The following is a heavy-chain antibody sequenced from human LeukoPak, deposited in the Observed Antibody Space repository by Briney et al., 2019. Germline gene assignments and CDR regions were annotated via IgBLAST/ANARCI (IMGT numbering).Heavy chain of an antibody. J-gene: IGHJ4*02. D-gene: IGHD4-17*01. CDR3: SRDFHGDHDF. CDR2: ISSSSSTI. V-gene: IGHV3-48*04. Sequence: GGSLRLACAASGFTFSSYSRIWVRQAPGKGLEWVSYISSSSSTIYYAVSVKGRFTVSRDNAKNTLALHTNSLRAEDTAVYYCSRDFHGDHDFWGQGTLVTVSS. CDR1: GFTFSSYS.